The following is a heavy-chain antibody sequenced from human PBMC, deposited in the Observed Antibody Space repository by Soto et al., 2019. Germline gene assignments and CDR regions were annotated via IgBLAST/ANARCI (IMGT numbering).Heavy chain of an antibody. Sequence: GESLKISCKGSGYSFTSYWIGWVRQMPGKGLEWMGIIYPGDSDTRYSPSFQGQVTISADKSISTAYLQWSSLKASDTAMYYCARAGYXSGGSCRMNNYYYGMDVWGQGTTVTVSS. CDR1: GYSFTSYW. D-gene: IGHD2-15*01. V-gene: IGHV5-51*01. CDR2: IYPGDSDT. CDR3: ARAGYXSGGSCRMNNYYYGMDV. J-gene: IGHJ6*02.